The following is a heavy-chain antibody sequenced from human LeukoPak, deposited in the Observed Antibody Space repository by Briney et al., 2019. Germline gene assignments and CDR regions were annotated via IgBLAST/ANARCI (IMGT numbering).Heavy chain of an antibody. D-gene: IGHD3-10*01. V-gene: IGHV3-30-3*01. CDR1: GFTFSSYA. CDR2: ISYDGSNK. CDR3: ARVGSYYDMDV. J-gene: IGHJ6*02. Sequence: PGRSLRLSCAASGFTFSSYAMHWVRQAPGKGLEWVAVISYDGSNKYYADSVKGRFTISRDNSKNTLYLQMNSLRAEDTAVYYCARVGSYYDMDVWGQGTTVTVSS.